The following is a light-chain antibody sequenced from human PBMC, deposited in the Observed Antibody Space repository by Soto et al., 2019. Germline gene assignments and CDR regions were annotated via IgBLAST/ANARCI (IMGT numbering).Light chain of an antibody. Sequence: DIQMTQSPSSLSASVGDRVTITCQASQDISNYLNWYQQKLGKAPKLLIYDASNLETGVPSRFSGSGSGTDFTFTISSLQPEDIATYYCQHYDNLPLTFGPGTKVDIK. CDR1: QDISNY. CDR3: QHYDNLPLT. CDR2: DAS. V-gene: IGKV1-33*01. J-gene: IGKJ3*01.